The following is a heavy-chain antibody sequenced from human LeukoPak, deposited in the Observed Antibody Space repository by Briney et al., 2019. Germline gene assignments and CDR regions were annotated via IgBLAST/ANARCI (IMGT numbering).Heavy chain of an antibody. D-gene: IGHD2-2*02. J-gene: IGHJ4*02. CDR1: GFIFSNYA. V-gene: IGHV3-23*01. CDR2: ITGSGGNS. CDR3: AKYTAKAPRRDLDY. Sequence: GGSLRLSCKASGFIFSNYAMSWVRQAPGKGLQWVSIITGSGGNSYYTDSVKGRFTLSRDNSKNTLFLQMNSLRAEDTAVYYCAKYTAKAPRRDLDYWGQGTLVTVSS.